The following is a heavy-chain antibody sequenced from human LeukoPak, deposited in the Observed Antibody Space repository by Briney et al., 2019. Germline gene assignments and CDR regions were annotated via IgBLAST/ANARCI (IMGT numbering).Heavy chain of an antibody. J-gene: IGHJ4*02. D-gene: IGHD6-6*01. CDR3: ARDLAR. V-gene: IGHV3-48*04. CDR1: GFTFSSYS. CDR2: VGSRGSSI. Sequence: GGSLRLSCAASGFTFSSYSMNWVRQAPGKGLEWVSFVGSRGSSIFYADSVKGRFTISRDNAKNSLYLQMNSLRAEDTAVYYCARDLARWGQGTLVTVSS.